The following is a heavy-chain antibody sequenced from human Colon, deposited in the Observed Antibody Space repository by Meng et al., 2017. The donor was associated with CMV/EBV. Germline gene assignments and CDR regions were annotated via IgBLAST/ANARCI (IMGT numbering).Heavy chain of an antibody. CDR1: GGSFSSSMYY. V-gene: IGHV4-39*07. CDR3: GRDHTYDRKIY. Sequence: QVQLRASVHELVTPSKSLFHACVDFGGSFSSSMYYWGSSRQFPRKGLEWIGSIYYSGSTFYNPSLTSRVTVSTDTSRNQFSLKLTSVTAADTCVYYCGRDHTYDRKIYWGQGSLVTVSS. CDR2: IYYSGST. D-gene: IGHD2-8*01. J-gene: IGHJ4*02.